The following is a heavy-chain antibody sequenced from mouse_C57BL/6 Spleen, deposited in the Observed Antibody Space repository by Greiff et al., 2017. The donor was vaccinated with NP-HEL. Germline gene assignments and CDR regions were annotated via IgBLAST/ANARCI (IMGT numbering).Heavy chain of an antibody. V-gene: IGHV2-2*01. CDR3: ARNYYGSSPDYFDY. CDR1: GFSLTSYG. CDR2: IWSGGST. D-gene: IGHD1-1*01. J-gene: IGHJ2*01. Sequence: VKLQESGPGLVQPSQSLSITCTVSGFSLTSYGVHWVRQSPGKGLEWLGVIWSGGSTAYNAAFISRLSISKDNSKSQVFFKMNRLQADDTAIYYCARNYYGSSPDYFDYWGQGTTLTDSS.